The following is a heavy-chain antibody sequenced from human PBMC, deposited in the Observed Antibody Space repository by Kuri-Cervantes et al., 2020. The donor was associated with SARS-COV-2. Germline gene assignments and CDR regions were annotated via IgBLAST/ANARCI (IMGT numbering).Heavy chain of an antibody. CDR3: IAYPHGWVTGGGF. J-gene: IGHJ4*02. Sequence: SETQSLTCTVSGGSISSSDNYFWGWIRQPPGKGLEWIATIHSGGNTYYNVSLRSRLTMSVDTSKNQFSLRLTSVTAADMAVYYCIAYPHGWVTGGGFWGQGTLVTVSS. D-gene: IGHD6-19*01. CDR1: GGSISSSDNYF. CDR2: IHSGGNT. V-gene: IGHV4-39*03.